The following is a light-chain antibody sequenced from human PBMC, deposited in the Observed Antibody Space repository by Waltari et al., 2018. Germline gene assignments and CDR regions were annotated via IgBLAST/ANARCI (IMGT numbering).Light chain of an antibody. V-gene: IGLV2-23*02. CDR2: EVN. CDR1: SSDVGNYDF. J-gene: IGLJ2*01. Sequence: QSALTQPASVSGSPGQSITLSCTGSSSDVGNYDFVSWYQQYPGKAPKVIIYEVNKRLSWVSDRFSGSKSGNTASLTISGLQPEDEADYHCCSYATRNTPVAFGGGTKVTLL. CDR3: CSYATRNTPVA.